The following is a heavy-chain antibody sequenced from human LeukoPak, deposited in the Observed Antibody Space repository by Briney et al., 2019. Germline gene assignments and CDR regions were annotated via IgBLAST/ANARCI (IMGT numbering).Heavy chain of an antibody. CDR3: ARVMVIPSSSWYNWFDP. D-gene: IGHD6-13*01. J-gene: IGHJ5*02. V-gene: IGHV4-59*11. Sequence: SETLSLTCTVSGGPISSHYWSWIRQPPGKGLEWIGYIYYSGSTNYNPSLKSRVTISVDTSKNQFSLKLSSVTAADTAVYYCARVMVIPSSSWYNWFDPWGQGTLVTVSS. CDR2: IYYSGST. CDR1: GGPISSHY.